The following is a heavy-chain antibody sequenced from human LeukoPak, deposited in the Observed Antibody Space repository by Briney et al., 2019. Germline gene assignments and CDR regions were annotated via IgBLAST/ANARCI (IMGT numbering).Heavy chain of an antibody. V-gene: IGHV3-74*01. CDR3: IFPLASE. CDR1: GFTFSTHW. Sequence: HPGGSLRLSCAASGFTFSTHWMHWVRQAPGKGLVWVSRIDNDGTSTTYADSVKGRFTISRDNAKNTVFLQMNSLRAEDTAVYYCIFPLASEWGRGTLVTVSS. CDR2: IDNDGTST. J-gene: IGHJ4*02. D-gene: IGHD3-3*01.